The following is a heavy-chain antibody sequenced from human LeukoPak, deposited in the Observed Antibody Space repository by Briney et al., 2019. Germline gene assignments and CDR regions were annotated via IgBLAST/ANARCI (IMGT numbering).Heavy chain of an antibody. V-gene: IGHV4-4*07. CDR1: GGSISSYY. CDR3: ARDRGYSSGWYTPDWFDP. Sequence: SETLSLTCTVSGGSISSYYWSWIRQPAGKGLEWIGRIYTSGSTNYNPSLKSRVTMSVDTSKDQFSLKLSSVTAADTAVYYCARDRGYSSGWYTPDWFDPWGQGTLVTVSS. D-gene: IGHD6-19*01. J-gene: IGHJ5*02. CDR2: IYTSGST.